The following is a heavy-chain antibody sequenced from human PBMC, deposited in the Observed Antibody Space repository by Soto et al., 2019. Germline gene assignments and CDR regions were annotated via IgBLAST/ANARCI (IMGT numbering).Heavy chain of an antibody. CDR2: ITSTGYT. V-gene: IGHV3-23*05. CDR3: AKGLIDYSISYFDY. D-gene: IGHD4-4*01. J-gene: IGHJ4*02. Sequence: WSLRLSCATSGFSFSNYAMSWVRQAPGKGLEWVAGITSTGYTYYVESLKGRFTISRDNSKNTVSLQMNSLRAEDTAVYYCAKGLIDYSISYFDYWGQGTLVTVSS. CDR1: GFSFSNYA.